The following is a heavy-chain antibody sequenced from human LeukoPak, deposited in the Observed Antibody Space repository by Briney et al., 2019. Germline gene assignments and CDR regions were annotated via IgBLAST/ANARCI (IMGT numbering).Heavy chain of an antibody. CDR1: GYTFTGYY. Sequence: GASVKVSCKASGYTFTGYYMHWVRQAPGQGLEWMGWINPNSGGTNYAQKFQGRVTMTRDTSISTAYMELSRLRSDDTAVYYCARDCSSTSCYAGFAFDIWGQGTMVTVSS. J-gene: IGHJ3*02. D-gene: IGHD2-2*01. CDR3: ARDCSSTSCYAGFAFDI. CDR2: INPNSGGT. V-gene: IGHV1-2*02.